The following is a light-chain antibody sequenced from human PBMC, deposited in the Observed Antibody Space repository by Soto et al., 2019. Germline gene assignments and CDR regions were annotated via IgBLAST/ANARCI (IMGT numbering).Light chain of an antibody. Sequence: DIQMTQSPSSLSASVGDRVTITCRASQGISNSLAWYQQKPGKVPKLLIYAASTLQSGVLSRFSGSGSGTDFTLTISSLQPEDVATYYCQKYNIAPITFGQGTRLEIK. V-gene: IGKV1-27*01. CDR2: AAS. CDR3: QKYNIAPIT. J-gene: IGKJ5*01. CDR1: QGISNS.